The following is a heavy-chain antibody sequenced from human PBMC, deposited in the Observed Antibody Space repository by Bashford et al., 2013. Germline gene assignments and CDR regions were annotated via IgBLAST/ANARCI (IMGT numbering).Heavy chain of an antibody. J-gene: IGHJ5*02. CDR3: ARARSDNYGRFDP. CDR1: DSPSVVTG. CDR2: IKTDGTTT. Sequence: GGSLRLSCASLVDSPSVVTGLHWGPTKLQGRGLVWVSRIKTDGTTTNYADSVKGRFTISRDNAKNTLYLQMNSLRDEDTAVYYCARARSDNYGRFDPWGQGTLVTVSS. D-gene: IGHD5-24*01. V-gene: IGHV3-74*01.